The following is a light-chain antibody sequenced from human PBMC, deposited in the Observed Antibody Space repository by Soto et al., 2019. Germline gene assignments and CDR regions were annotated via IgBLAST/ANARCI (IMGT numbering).Light chain of an antibody. CDR2: EVN. V-gene: IGLV2-8*01. CDR3: SSYSGSDNV. J-gene: IGLJ1*01. Sequence: QSALTQPPSASGSPGQSVTISCTGTSSNVGRYSFVSWYQQHPGKAPKLVIYEVNKRPSGVPDRFSGSKSGNTASLTVSGLQSEDEADYYCSSYSGSDNVFGTGTKVTVL. CDR1: SSNVGRYSF.